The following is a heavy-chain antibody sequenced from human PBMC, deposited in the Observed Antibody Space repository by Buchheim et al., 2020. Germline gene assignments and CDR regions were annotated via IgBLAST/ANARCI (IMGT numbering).Heavy chain of an antibody. CDR1: GFTFSSYW. D-gene: IGHD4-11*01. CDR3: ARDGSLDYRDYYYYYGMDV. Sequence: EVQLVESGGGLFQPGGSLRLSCAASGFTFSSYWMSWVRQAPGKGLEWVANIKQDGSEKYYVDSVKGRFTISRDNAKNSLYLQMNSLRAEDAAVYYCARDGSLDYRDYYYYYGMDVWGQGTT. CDR2: IKQDGSEK. V-gene: IGHV3-7*01. J-gene: IGHJ6*02.